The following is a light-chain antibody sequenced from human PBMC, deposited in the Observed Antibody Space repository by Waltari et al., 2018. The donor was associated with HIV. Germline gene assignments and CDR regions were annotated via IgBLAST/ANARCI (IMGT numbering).Light chain of an antibody. V-gene: IGLV2-8*01. Sequence: QSALNQPPSASGSPGQSVTISCTGTNSDIGNSDYVAWYQQHPGKPPKLIISEVSSRPSGVPNRFSGSKSGNTASLTVSGLQAEDEADYYCSSSANSNDFYVVFGGGTKLTVL. CDR3: SSSANSNDFYVV. CDR2: EVS. CDR1: NSDIGNSDY. J-gene: IGLJ2*01.